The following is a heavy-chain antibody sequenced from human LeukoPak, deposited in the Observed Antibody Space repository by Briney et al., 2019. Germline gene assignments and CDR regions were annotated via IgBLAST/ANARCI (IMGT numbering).Heavy chain of an antibody. V-gene: IGHV3-23*01. CDR1: GFTFSSYA. CDR3: ARKMTTVTYGYYYYMDV. J-gene: IGHJ6*03. D-gene: IGHD4-17*01. CDR2: ISGSGGST. Sequence: GGSLRLSCAASGFTFSSYAMSWVRQAPGKGLEWVSAISGSGGSTYYADSVKGRFTISRDNSKNTLYLQMNSLRAEDTAVYYCARKMTTVTYGYYYYMDVWGKGNTVTVSS.